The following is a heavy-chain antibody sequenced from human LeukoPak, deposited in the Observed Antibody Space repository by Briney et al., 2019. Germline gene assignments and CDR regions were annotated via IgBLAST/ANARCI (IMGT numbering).Heavy chain of an antibody. V-gene: IGHV3-21*01. Sequence: PGGSLRLSCAASGFTFSSYSMNWVRQAPAKGLEWVSSISSSSSYIYYADSVKGRFTISRDNAKNSLYLQMNSLRAEDTAVYYCARDKRDMVGATWSDYWGQGTLVTVSS. D-gene: IGHD1-26*01. CDR2: ISSSSSYI. J-gene: IGHJ4*02. CDR3: ARDKRDMVGATWSDY. CDR1: GFTFSSYS.